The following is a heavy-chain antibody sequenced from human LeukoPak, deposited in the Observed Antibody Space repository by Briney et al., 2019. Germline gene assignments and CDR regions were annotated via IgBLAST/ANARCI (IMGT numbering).Heavy chain of an antibody. CDR3: ARGADYYENSGTIDY. CDR1: GFTFSDYG. J-gene: IGHJ4*02. Sequence: PGKSLRLSCTASGFTFSDYGMHWVRQPPGKGLEWVAIIWYDGSNKTYEDSVKGRFTISRDNSKNTLYLQMNSLRAEDTAVYYCARGADYYENSGTIDYWGQGTLVTVSS. V-gene: IGHV3-33*01. D-gene: IGHD3-22*01. CDR2: IWYDGSNK.